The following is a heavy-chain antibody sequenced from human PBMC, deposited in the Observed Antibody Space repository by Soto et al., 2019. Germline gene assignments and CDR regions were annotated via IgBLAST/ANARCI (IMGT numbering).Heavy chain of an antibody. CDR3: ARSSDEDYGGNLYWYFDL. J-gene: IGHJ2*01. Sequence: QLQLQESGSGLVKPSQTLSLTCAVSGGSISSGGYSWSWIRQPPGKGLEWIGYIYHSGSTYYNPSLKSRVTISVDRSKNQFSLKLSSVTAADTAVYYCARSSDEDYGGNLYWYFDLWGRGTLVTVSS. V-gene: IGHV4-30-2*01. CDR1: GGSISSGGYS. CDR2: IYHSGST. D-gene: IGHD4-17*01.